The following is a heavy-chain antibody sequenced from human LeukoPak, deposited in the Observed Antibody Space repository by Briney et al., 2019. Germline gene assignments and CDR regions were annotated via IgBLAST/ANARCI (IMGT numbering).Heavy chain of an antibody. CDR3: AKALVGATFYYYGMDV. D-gene: IGHD1-26*01. CDR2: ISWNSGSI. Sequence: GGSLRLSCAASGFTFDDYAMHWVRQAPGKGLEWVSGISWNSGSIGYADSVKGRFTISRDNAKNSLYLQMNSLRAEDTALYYCAKALVGATFYYYGMDVWGQGTTATVSS. V-gene: IGHV3-9*01. J-gene: IGHJ6*02. CDR1: GFTFDDYA.